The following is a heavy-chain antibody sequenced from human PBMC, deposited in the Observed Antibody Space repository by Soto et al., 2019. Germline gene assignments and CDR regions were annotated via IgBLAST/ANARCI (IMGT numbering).Heavy chain of an antibody. D-gene: IGHD2-15*01. J-gene: IGHJ4*02. CDR1: GFTFSSYG. V-gene: IGHV3-30*03. CDR3: ATSARRVDNIKYSCGSSYPERGFDY. Sequence: GGSLRLSCAASGFTFSSYGMHWVRRAPGKGLEWVAVISYDGSNKYYADSVKGRFTISRDNSKNTLYLQMNSLRAEDTAVYYCATSARRVDNIKYSCGSSYPERGFDYWGQGTLVTVSS. CDR2: ISYDGSNK.